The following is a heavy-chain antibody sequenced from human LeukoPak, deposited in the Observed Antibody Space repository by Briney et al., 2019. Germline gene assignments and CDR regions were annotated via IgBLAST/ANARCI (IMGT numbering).Heavy chain of an antibody. CDR2: ISWNSGSI. V-gene: IGHV3-9*01. CDR1: GFTFSNYA. J-gene: IGHJ3*02. D-gene: IGHD6-13*01. CDR3: AKDRTRGSSWYGDAFDI. Sequence: GGSLRLSCAASGFTFSNYAMSWVRQAPGKGLEWVSGISWNSGSIGYADSVKGRFTISRDNAKNSLYLQMNSLRAEDTALYYCAKDRTRGSSWYGDAFDIWGQGTMVTVSS.